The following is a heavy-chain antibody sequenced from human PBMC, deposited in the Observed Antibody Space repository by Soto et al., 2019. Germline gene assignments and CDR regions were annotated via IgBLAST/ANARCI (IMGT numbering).Heavy chain of an antibody. V-gene: IGHV3-30*04. CDR1: GFTFSTYA. CDR2: ISYDGKNK. D-gene: IGHD6-19*01. CDR3: ARSYKSGWYYFDY. Sequence: QVQLVESGGGVVQPGRTLRLSCAASGFTFSTYAIHWVRQAPGKGLEWAAFISYDGKNKNYADSVKGRFTISRDNSKNTEYLQMDSLTAEDTALYYCARSYKSGWYYFDYWGQGTLVTVSS. J-gene: IGHJ4*02.